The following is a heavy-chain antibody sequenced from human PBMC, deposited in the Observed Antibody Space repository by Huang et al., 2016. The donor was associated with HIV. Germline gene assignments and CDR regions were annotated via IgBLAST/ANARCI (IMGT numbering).Heavy chain of an antibody. CDR3: AKDLTYTFGRHFDY. J-gene: IGHJ4*02. Sequence: QVQLVESGGGVVQPGGSLRLSCTASGFTFGSFGMHWVRQGPGKGLEWVAFIRYDGNNYDYADSVRGRFTISRDNSKDTLYLQMNRLRPDDSAVYYCAKDLTYTFGRHFDYWGRGTLVTVSS. CDR1: GFTFGSFG. CDR2: IRYDGNNY. D-gene: IGHD3-3*01. V-gene: IGHV3-30*02.